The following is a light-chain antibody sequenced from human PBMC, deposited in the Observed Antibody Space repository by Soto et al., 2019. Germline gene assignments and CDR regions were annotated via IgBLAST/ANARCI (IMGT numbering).Light chain of an antibody. V-gene: IGKV3-20*01. Sequence: EIVLTQSPGTLSLSSGERATLSCRASQSGRSNYLAWYQQKPGQAPRLLIYGASSRATGIPDRFGGSGSGTDFTLAISGLEPEGFAVYYCQQYASSPITFGGGTKVEIK. J-gene: IGKJ4*01. CDR2: GAS. CDR3: QQYASSPIT. CDR1: QSGRSNY.